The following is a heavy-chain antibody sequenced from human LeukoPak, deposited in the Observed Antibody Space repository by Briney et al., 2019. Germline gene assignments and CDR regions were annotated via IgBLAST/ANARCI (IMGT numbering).Heavy chain of an antibody. CDR2: IYYSGST. J-gene: IGHJ4*02. CDR1: GGSISSGGYY. Sequence: PSETLSLTCTVSGGSISSGGYYWSWIRQHPGKGLEWIGYIYYSGSTYYNPSLKSRVTISVDTSKNQFSLRLSSVTAADTAVYYCARVQFVVATTNFDCWGQGTLVTVSS. CDR3: ARVQFVVATTNFDC. D-gene: IGHD2-15*01. V-gene: IGHV4-31*03.